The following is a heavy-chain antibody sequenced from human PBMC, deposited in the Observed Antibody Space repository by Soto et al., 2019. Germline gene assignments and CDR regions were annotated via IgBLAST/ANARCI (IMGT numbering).Heavy chain of an antibody. D-gene: IGHD3-16*01. V-gene: IGHV3-30-3*01. CDR2: ISYDGSNK. CDR1: GFTFSSYA. Sequence: QVQLVESGGGVVQPGRSLRLSCAASGFTFSSYAMHWVRQAPGKGLEWVAVISYDGSNKYYADSVKGRFTISRDNSKNTLYLQMNSLRAEDTAVYYCEEGLGAHPWGQGTLVTVSS. J-gene: IGHJ5*02. CDR3: EEGLGAHP.